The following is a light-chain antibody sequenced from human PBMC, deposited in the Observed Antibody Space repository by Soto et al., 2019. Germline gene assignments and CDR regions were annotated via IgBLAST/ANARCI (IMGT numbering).Light chain of an antibody. V-gene: IGLV2-23*02. Sequence: QSALTQPASVSGSPGQSITISCTGTISDIGTHNLVSWYQQHPGKAPKLIIYELTERPSGVSSRFSGSKSGNTASLTISGLQPDDEADYHCCSFANSNSCPYVFGTGTKLTVL. CDR2: ELT. CDR1: ISDIGTHNL. J-gene: IGLJ1*01. CDR3: CSFANSNSCPYV.